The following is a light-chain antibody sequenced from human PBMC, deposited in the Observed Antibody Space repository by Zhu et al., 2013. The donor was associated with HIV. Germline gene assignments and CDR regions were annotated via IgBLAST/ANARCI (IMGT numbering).Light chain of an antibody. CDR3: QQYGSSPWT. Sequence: EIVMTQSPATLSVSPGERATLSCRASQSVSSNLAWYQQTPGLAPRLLIYDASTRASGIPDRFSGRGSGTDFNFTISRLEPEDFAVYYCQQYGSSPWTFGQGTKVEIK. J-gene: IGKJ1*01. CDR2: DAS. V-gene: IGKV3D-20*01. CDR1: QSVSSN.